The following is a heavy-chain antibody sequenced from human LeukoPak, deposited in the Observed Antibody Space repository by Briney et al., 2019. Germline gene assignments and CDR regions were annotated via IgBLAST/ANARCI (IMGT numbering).Heavy chain of an antibody. D-gene: IGHD1-26*01. CDR2: IYISGST. J-gene: IGHJ6*03. CDR3: ARDRSGSYSPYYYYYMDV. CDR1: GGSISSGSYY. V-gene: IGHV4-61*02. Sequence: KPSQTLSLTCTVSGGSISSGSYYWSWIRQPAGKGLEWIGRIYISGSTNYNPSLKSRVTISVDTSKNQFSLKLSSVTAADTAVYYCARDRSGSYSPYYYYYMDVWGKGTTVTVSS.